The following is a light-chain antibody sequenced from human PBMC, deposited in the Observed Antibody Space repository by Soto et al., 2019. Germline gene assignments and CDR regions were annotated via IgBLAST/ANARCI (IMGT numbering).Light chain of an antibody. J-gene: IGKJ2*02. CDR2: AAS. V-gene: IGKV1-39*01. CDR1: QSISSY. Sequence: DIQMTQSPSSLSASVGDRVTITCRASQSISSYLNWYQQKPGKAPKILIYAASSLQSGVPSRFSGSGSGTDFTLTISSLQPEDFATYYCQPIYSTPRTFGQGTKLEIK. CDR3: QPIYSTPRT.